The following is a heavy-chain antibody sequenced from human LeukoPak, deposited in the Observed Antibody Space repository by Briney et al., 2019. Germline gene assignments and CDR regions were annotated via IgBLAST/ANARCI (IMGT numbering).Heavy chain of an antibody. D-gene: IGHD1-26*01. Sequence: PGGSLRLSCAASGFTFSIYAMTWLRQAPGKGLEWVSAISGDGGSTDYADSVKGRFTISRDNSKNTLCLQMNSLRAEDTALYYCAKRVGGTPDYWGLGTLVTVSS. CDR1: GFTFSIYA. V-gene: IGHV3-23*01. J-gene: IGHJ4*02. CDR3: AKRVGGTPDY. CDR2: ISGDGGST.